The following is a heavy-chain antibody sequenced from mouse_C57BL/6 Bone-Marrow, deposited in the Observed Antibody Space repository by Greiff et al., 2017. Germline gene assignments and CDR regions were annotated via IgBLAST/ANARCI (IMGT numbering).Heavy chain of an antibody. CDR2: IYPRSGNT. D-gene: IGHD1-1*01. J-gene: IGHJ3*01. CDR3: ARKYYYGSSLAY. Sequence: VQLQQSGAELARPGASVKLSCKASGYTFTSYGISWVKQRTGQGLEWIGEIYPRSGNTYYNEKFKGKATLTADKSSSTAYMELRSLTSEDSAVYFCARKYYYGSSLAYWAKGLWSLSLQ. CDR1: GYTFTSYG. V-gene: IGHV1-81*01.